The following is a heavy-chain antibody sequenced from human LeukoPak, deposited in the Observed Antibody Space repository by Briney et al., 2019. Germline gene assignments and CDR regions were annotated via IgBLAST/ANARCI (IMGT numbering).Heavy chain of an antibody. CDR2: MSSSASII. J-gene: IGHJ4*02. D-gene: IGHD5-12*01. CDR1: GFRFSGYS. Sequence: PGGSLTLSCAASGFRFSGYSMNWVRQAPGKGLEWVSYMSSSASIIYYADSVRGRFTISRDNAKNSLYLQMNSLRAEDTAVYYCARSPDIVATITFDYWGQGTLVTVSS. CDR3: ARSPDIVATITFDY. V-gene: IGHV3-48*04.